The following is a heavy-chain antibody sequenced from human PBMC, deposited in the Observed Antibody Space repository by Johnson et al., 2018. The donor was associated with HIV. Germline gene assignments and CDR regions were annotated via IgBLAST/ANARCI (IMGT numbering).Heavy chain of an antibody. CDR1: GFTVSSNS. V-gene: IGHV3-64*01. D-gene: IGHD6-13*01. CDR2: ISSNGGST. J-gene: IGHJ3*02. CDR3: AKEGWAAAQEGWGAFDI. Sequence: VQLVESGGGLIQPGGSLRLSCEASGFTVSSNSLTWVRQAPGKGLEYVSAISSNGGSTYYANSVKGRFTISRDNSKNTLYLQMNSLRAEDTAVYYCAKEGWAAAQEGWGAFDIWGQGTMVTVSS.